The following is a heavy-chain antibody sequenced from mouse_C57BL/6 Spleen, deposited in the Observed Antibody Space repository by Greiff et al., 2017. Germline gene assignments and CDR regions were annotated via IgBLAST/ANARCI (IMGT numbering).Heavy chain of an antibody. Sequence: EVKLVESGGGLVKPGGSLKLSCAASGFTFSSYAMSLVRQTPEKRLEWVATLSDGGSYTSYPDNVKGRFTISRDNAKNNLYLQMSHLKSEDTAMSYCAREYYGSSSYYFDYWCQGTTLTVSS. CDR2: LSDGGSYT. CDR3: AREYYGSSSYYFDY. CDR1: GFTFSSYA. V-gene: IGHV5-4*01. D-gene: IGHD1-1*01. J-gene: IGHJ2*01.